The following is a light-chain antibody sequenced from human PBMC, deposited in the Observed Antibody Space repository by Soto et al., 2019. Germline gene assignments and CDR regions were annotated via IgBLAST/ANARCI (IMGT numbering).Light chain of an antibody. V-gene: IGKV3-20*01. CDR1: QSVSSN. CDR2: GAS. J-gene: IGKJ1*01. CDR3: QQYGSSIQT. Sequence: EIVLTQSPGTLSLSPGERATLSCSASQSVSSNLAWYQQKPGQAPRLLIYGASTRATGIPDRFSGSGSGTDFTLTISRLEPEDFAVYYCQQYGSSIQTFGQGTKVDI.